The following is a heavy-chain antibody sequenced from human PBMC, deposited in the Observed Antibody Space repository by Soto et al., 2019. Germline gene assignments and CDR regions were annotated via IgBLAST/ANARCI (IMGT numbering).Heavy chain of an antibody. D-gene: IGHD5-18*01. CDR3: VRLAYSYGWIDH. Sequence: SEALSLTCTVSGGSISSYYWSWIRQPPGKGLEWIGYIYYSGSTNYNPSPKSRVTISVDTSKNQFSLKLSSLTAADTAVYYCVRLAYSYGWIDHRGLGTLVTLSS. CDR1: GGSISSYY. CDR2: IYYSGST. V-gene: IGHV4-59*08. J-gene: IGHJ5*02.